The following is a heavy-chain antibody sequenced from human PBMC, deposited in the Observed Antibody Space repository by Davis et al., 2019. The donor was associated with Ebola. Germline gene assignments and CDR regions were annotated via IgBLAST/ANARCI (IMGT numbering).Heavy chain of an antibody. CDR2: ISSSGSNI. J-gene: IGHJ3*02. D-gene: IGHD2-15*01. CDR1: GFSFNDYY. CDR3: ARDRYEWDSIVEVAPVDI. V-gene: IGHV3-11*04. Sequence: GESLKISCAASGFSFNDYYMTWIRQAPGKGLEWISYISSSGSNIYYADSVKGRFTISRDNAKNSLYLQMKSLSAEDTALYNCARDRYEWDSIVEVAPVDIWGQGTMVTVSS.